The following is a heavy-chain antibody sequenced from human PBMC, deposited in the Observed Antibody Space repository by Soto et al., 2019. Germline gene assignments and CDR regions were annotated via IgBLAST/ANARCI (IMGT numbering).Heavy chain of an antibody. J-gene: IGHJ4*02. CDR3: ARILYGGNAYYFDY. Sequence: SETLSLTCTVSGGSISSYYWSWIRQPPGKGLEWIGYIYYSGSTNYNPSLKSRVTISVDTSKNQFSPKLSSVTAADTAVYYCARILYGGNAYYFDYWGQGTLVTVSS. CDR2: IYYSGST. V-gene: IGHV4-59*01. CDR1: GGSISSYY. D-gene: IGHD4-17*01.